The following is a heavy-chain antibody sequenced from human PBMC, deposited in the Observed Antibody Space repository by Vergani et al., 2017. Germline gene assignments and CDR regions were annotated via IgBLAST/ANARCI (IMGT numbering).Heavy chain of an antibody. D-gene: IGHD6-13*01. CDR3: ARDRFGYSSPVTYGMDV. CDR1: GGTFSRYA. Sequence: QVQLVQSGAEVKKPGSSVKVSCKASGGTFSRYAISWVRQAPGQGLEWMGGIIPIFGTANYAQKFQGRVTITADESTSTAYMELSSLRSEDTAVYYCARDRFGYSSPVTYGMDVWGQGTTVTVSS. V-gene: IGHV1-69*01. J-gene: IGHJ6*02. CDR2: IIPIFGTA.